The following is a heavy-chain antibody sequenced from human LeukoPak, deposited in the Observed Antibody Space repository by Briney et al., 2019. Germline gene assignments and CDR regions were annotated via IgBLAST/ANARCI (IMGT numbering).Heavy chain of an antibody. CDR2: INTDGSST. Sequence: PGGSLRLSCAASGFTFSSYWMHWIRQAPGKGLVWVSRINTDGSSTSYADSVKGRFTISRDNAKNTLYLQMNSLRAEDTAVYYCARDDFWELIGYWGQGTLVTVSS. CDR1: GFTFSSYW. D-gene: IGHD3/OR15-3a*01. V-gene: IGHV3-74*01. J-gene: IGHJ4*02. CDR3: ARDDFWELIGY.